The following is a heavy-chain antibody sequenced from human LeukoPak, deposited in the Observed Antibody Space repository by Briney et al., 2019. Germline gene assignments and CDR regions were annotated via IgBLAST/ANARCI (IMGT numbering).Heavy chain of an antibody. CDR3: ARERGWGDYAWAFDI. Sequence: SETLSLTCTVSGGSVSSGSYYWSWIRQPPGKGLEWIGYIYYSGSTNYNPSLKSRVTISVDTSKNQFSLKLSSVTAADTAVYYCARERGWGDYAWAFDIWSQGTMVTVSS. CDR2: IYYSGST. V-gene: IGHV4-61*01. CDR1: GGSVSSGSYY. J-gene: IGHJ3*02. D-gene: IGHD4-17*01.